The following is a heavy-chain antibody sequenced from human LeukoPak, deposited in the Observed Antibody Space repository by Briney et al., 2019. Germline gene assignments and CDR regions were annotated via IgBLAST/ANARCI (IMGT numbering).Heavy chain of an antibody. CDR3: ARDWSYYYGSGYYY. V-gene: IGHV4-39*07. Sequence: SPSETLSLTCTVSGGSISSSSYYWGWIRQPPGKGLEWIGSIYYSGSTYYNPSLKSRVTISVDTSKNQFSLKLSSVTAADTAVYYCARDWSYYYGSGYYYWGQGTLVTVSS. D-gene: IGHD3-10*01. J-gene: IGHJ4*02. CDR2: IYYSGST. CDR1: GGSISSSSYY.